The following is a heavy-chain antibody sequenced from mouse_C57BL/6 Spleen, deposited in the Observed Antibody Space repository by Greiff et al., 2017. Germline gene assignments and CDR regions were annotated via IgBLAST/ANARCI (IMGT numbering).Heavy chain of an antibody. J-gene: IGHJ4*01. D-gene: IGHD1-1*01. CDR2: ISSGGDYI. CDR3: TRDALFITTVPPAMDY. CDR1: GFTFSSYA. Sequence: EVQGVESGEGLVKPGGSLKLSCAASGFTFSSYAMSWVRQTPEKRLEWVAYISSGGDYIYYADTVKGRFTISRDNARNTLYLQMSSLKSEDTAMYYCTRDALFITTVPPAMDYWGQGTSVTVSS. V-gene: IGHV5-9-1*02.